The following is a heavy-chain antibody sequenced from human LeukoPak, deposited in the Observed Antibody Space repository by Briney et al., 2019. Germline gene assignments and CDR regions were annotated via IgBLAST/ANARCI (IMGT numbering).Heavy chain of an antibody. CDR3: ALYCSGGRCYPIGGAFDI. D-gene: IGHD2-15*01. CDR1: GFTFSSYD. V-gene: IGHV3-23*01. J-gene: IGHJ3*02. CDR2: ISRSGDST. Sequence: GGSLRLSCAASGFTFSSYDMSWVRQAPGKGLEWVSAISRSGDSTYYVDSVKGRFTISRDNSKNTLYLQMNSLRAEDMAVYYCALYCSGGRCYPIGGAFDIWGRGTMVTVSS.